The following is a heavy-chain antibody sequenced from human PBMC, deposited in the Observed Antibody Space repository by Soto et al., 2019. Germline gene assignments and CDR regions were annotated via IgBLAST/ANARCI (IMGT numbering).Heavy chain of an antibody. V-gene: IGHV2-26*01. CDR3: ARRHLAVAVSPWFDP. CDR2: IDSSGEK. CDR1: GLSITDSEMG. D-gene: IGHD6-19*01. Sequence: QVTLKESGPVLVKPTETITLRCTVSGLSITDSEMGVSWIRQPPGQPLEWLAHIDSSGEKSYRTFLKSRLAISKDTSKSQIGLTMTNMDPADTATYYCARRHLAVAVSPWFDPWGQGIPVTVSS. J-gene: IGHJ5*02.